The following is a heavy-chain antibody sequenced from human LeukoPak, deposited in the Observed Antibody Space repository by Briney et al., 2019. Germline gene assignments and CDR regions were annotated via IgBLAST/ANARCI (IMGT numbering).Heavy chain of an antibody. D-gene: IGHD6-13*01. CDR2: IWYDGSNK. Sequence: PGRSLRLSCAASGFTFSTYGMHWVRQAPGKGLEWVAVIWYDGSNKYYADSVKGRFTISRDNSKSTLYLQMNSLRAEDTAVYYCARGNTPGYSSSPLGYWGQGTLVTVSS. J-gene: IGHJ4*02. CDR1: GFTFSTYG. V-gene: IGHV3-33*01. CDR3: ARGNTPGYSSSPLGY.